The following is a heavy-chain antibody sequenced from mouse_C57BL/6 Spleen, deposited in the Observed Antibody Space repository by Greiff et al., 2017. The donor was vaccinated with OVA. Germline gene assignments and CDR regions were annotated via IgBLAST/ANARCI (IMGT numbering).Heavy chain of an antibody. Sequence: QVQLQQSGPELVKPGASVKISCKASGYAFSSSWMNWVKQRPGKGLEWIGRIYPGDGDTNYNGKFKGKATLTADKSSSTAYMQLSSLTSEDSAVYFCAPLLLDYWGQGTTLTVSS. J-gene: IGHJ2*01. CDR1: GYAFSSSW. CDR3: APLLLDY. V-gene: IGHV1-82*01. D-gene: IGHD1-1*01. CDR2: IYPGDGDT.